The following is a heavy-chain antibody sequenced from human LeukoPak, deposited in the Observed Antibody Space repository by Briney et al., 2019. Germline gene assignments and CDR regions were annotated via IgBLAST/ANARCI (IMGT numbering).Heavy chain of an antibody. V-gene: IGHV3-53*01. Sequence: GGSLRLSCTVSGFTVSSNSMSWVRQAPGKGLEWVSFIYSGGNTHYSDSVKGRFTISRDDARGSLFLQMNSLRVEDTAVYYCAREMTYGSSAFDIWGQGTTVIVSS. J-gene: IGHJ3*02. D-gene: IGHD6-6*01. CDR1: GFTVSSNS. CDR2: IYSGGNT. CDR3: AREMTYGSSAFDI.